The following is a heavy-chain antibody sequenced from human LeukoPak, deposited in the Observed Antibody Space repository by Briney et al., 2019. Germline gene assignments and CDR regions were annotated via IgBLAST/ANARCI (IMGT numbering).Heavy chain of an antibody. V-gene: IGHV3-23*01. CDR1: GFTFSNYA. CDR3: AKDQRDITFPYAALDI. J-gene: IGHJ3*02. Sequence: GGSLRLSCATSGFTFSNYALSWVRQAPGKGLQWVSAVSGSGGSTYYADSVKGRSTISRDNSKNTLFLQMNSLRAEDTALYYCAKDQRDITFPYAALDIWGQGAKVTVSS. D-gene: IGHD2-15*01. CDR2: VSGSGGST.